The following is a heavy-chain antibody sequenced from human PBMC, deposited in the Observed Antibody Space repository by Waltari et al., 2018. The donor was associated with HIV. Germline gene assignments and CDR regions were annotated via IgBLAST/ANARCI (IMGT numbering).Heavy chain of an antibody. D-gene: IGHD3-22*01. V-gene: IGHV4-30-4*01. J-gene: IGHJ4*02. Sequence: QVQLQESGPGLVKPSQTLSLTCPVSGCSISSGDYYWSWISQPPGTGLEWIGYIYYSGSTYYNPSLKSRVTISVDTSKNQFSLKLSSVTAADTAVYYCARHASTYYYDSSGYYYGAHFDYWGQGTLVTVSS. CDR2: IYYSGST. CDR3: ARHASTYYYDSSGYYYGAHFDY. CDR1: GCSISSGDYY.